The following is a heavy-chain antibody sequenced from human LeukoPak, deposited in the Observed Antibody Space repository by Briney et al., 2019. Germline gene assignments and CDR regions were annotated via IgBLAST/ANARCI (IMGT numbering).Heavy chain of an antibody. D-gene: IGHD6-13*01. Sequence: PSETLSLTCTVSGGSISSYYWSWIRQPPGKGLEWIGYIYYSGSTNYNPSLKSRVTISVDTSKNQFSLKLSSVTAADTAVYYCARDRIAAAGGYWYFDLWGRGTLVTVSS. CDR2: IYYSGST. CDR3: ARDRIAAAGGYWYFDL. J-gene: IGHJ2*01. V-gene: IGHV4-59*01. CDR1: GGSISSYY.